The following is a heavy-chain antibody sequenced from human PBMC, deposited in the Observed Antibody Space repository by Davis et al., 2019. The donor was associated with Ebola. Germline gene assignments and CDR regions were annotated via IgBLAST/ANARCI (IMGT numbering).Heavy chain of an antibody. D-gene: IGHD3-22*01. J-gene: IGHJ6*02. Sequence: MPSETLSLTCAVSGGSISSSYWWSWVRQPPGKGLEWIGQISQRENTNYKPSLKSRITISLDKSKNQFSLKLSSVTAADTAVYYCARTMIVVAGMDVWGQGTTVTVSS. V-gene: IGHV4-4*02. CDR3: ARTMIVVAGMDV. CDR1: GGSISSSYW. CDR2: ISQRENT.